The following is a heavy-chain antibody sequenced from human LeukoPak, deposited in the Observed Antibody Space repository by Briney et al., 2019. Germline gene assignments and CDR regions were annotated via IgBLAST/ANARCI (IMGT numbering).Heavy chain of an antibody. Sequence: PGGSLRLSCAASGFTFSSYAMSWVRQAPGEGLEWLANINPDGGDKNYVDSVKGRFTISRDNAKNSVYLEINSLRAEDTAVYYCARPTRGSSPEYWGQGTLLTVSS. CDR1: GFTFSSYA. CDR3: ARPTRGSSPEY. CDR2: INPDGGDK. D-gene: IGHD6-13*01. V-gene: IGHV3-7*01. J-gene: IGHJ4*02.